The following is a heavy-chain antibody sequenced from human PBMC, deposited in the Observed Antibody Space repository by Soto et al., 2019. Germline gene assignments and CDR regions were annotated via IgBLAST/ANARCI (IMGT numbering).Heavy chain of an antibody. J-gene: IGHJ4*02. Sequence: VPLRLWRRAAGFRVRMSSMHGLRQATGKGLEWLAYIDSRSNLIYYADSVKGRFTISRDNAKDSLFLQMNSLRDDDSAVYYCASAAGKWTCGRAGCSGDAWCDFWGQGTLVTVSS. CDR1: GFRVRMSS. D-gene: IGHD2-2*01. CDR2: IDSRSNLI. CDR3: ASAAGKWTCGRAGCSGDAWCDF. V-gene: IGHV3-48*02.